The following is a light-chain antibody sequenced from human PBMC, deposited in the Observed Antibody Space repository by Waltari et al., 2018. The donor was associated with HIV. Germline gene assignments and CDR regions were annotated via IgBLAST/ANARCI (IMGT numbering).Light chain of an antibody. CDR2: EVS. CDR1: SSDVGSYNL. Sequence: QSALTQPPSVSGSPGQSVTISCTGTSSDVGSYNLVSWYQQSPGTAPKLMVYEVSNRPSGVPERFSGSKSGNTASLTISGLQAEDEADDYCSSLTSSSTVVFGGGTKLTVL. CDR3: SSLTSSSTVV. V-gene: IGLV2-18*02. J-gene: IGLJ2*01.